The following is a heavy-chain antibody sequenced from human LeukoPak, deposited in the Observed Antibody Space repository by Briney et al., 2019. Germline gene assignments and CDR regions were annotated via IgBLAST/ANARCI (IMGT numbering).Heavy chain of an antibody. J-gene: IGHJ3*02. Sequence: SETLSLTCAVYGGSFSAYYWSWIRQPPGKGLEWIGEINHSGSTNYNPSLKSRVTISVDTSKNQFSLKLTSVTAADTAVYYCARDYYDSSGFHRTFDIWGQGTMVTVSS. CDR2: INHSGST. CDR3: ARDYYDSSGFHRTFDI. V-gene: IGHV4-34*01. D-gene: IGHD3-22*01. CDR1: GGSFSAYY.